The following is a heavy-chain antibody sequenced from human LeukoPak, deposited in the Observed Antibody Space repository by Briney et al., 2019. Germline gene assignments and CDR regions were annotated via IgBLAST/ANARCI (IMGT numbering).Heavy chain of an antibody. J-gene: IGHJ4*02. CDR3: AKGDPYGSGSYVFDY. CDR2: ISGSGGST. CDR1: GFTFSSYA. Sequence: GGSLRLSCAASGFTFSSYAMHWVRQAPGKGLEWVSAISGSGGSTYYADSVKGRFTISRDNSKNTLYLQMNSLRAEDTAVYYCAKGDPYGSGSYVFDYWGQGTLVTVSS. V-gene: IGHV3-23*01. D-gene: IGHD3-10*01.